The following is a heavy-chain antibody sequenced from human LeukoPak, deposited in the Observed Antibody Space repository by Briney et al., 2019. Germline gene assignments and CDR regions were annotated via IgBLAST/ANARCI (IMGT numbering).Heavy chain of an antibody. CDR2: IYSGGDT. CDR3: TRGPGSTWYSDY. J-gene: IGHJ4*02. CDR1: GFTVSSNY. D-gene: IGHD6-13*01. Sequence: PGGSLRLSCAASGFTVSSNYMNWVRQAPGKGLEWVSIIYSGGDTYYADSVKGRFTISRDNSKNTLYLQMISLRPEDTAVYYCTRGPGSTWYSDYWGQGTLVTVSS. V-gene: IGHV3-66*02.